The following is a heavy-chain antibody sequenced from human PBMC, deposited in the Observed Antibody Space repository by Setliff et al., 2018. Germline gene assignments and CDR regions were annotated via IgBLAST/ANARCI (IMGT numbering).Heavy chain of an antibody. J-gene: IGHJ4*02. D-gene: IGHD3-10*01. V-gene: IGHV4-39*01. CDR3: ATPGRRFGESIDY. CDR1: GDSISSSSYY. CDR2: IYYSGST. Sequence: SETLSLTCTVSGDSISSSSYYWGWRRQPPGQGLEWIGCIYYSGSTYCNPSLKSPVTITVDTHKNQFPLKLTSVTAADTAVYYWATPGRRFGESIDYWGQGTLVTVSS.